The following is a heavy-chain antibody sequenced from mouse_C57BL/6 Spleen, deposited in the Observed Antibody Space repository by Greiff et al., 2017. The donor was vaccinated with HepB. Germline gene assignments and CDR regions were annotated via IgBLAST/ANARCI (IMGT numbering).Heavy chain of an antibody. CDR3: ARTAYGNLYYFDY. J-gene: IGHJ2*01. CDR2: IYPGDGDT. V-gene: IGHV1-82*01. D-gene: IGHD2-10*02. CDR1: GYAFSSSW. Sequence: VKLVESGPELVKPGASVKISCKASGYAFSSSWMNWVKQRPGKGLEWIGRIYPGDGDTNYNGKFKGKATLTADKSSSTAYMQLSSLTSEDSAVYFCARTAYGNLYYFDYWGQGTTLTVSS.